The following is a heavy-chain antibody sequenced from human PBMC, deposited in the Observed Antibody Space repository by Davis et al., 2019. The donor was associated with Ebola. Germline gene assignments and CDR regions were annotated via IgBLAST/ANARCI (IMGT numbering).Heavy chain of an antibody. Sequence: GESLKISCEASGFSFTNYAMNWVRQAPGKGLEWVSSISSSSSYIFYADSVKGRFTISRDNAKNSLYLQMNSLRAEDTAVYYCARRYYDTSGYPFDYWGQGTLVTVSS. CDR2: ISSSSSYI. V-gene: IGHV3-21*01. CDR3: ARRYYDTSGYPFDY. D-gene: IGHD3-22*01. J-gene: IGHJ4*02. CDR1: GFSFTNYA.